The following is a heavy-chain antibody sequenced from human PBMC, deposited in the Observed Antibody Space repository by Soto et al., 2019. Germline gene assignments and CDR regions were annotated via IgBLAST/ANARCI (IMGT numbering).Heavy chain of an antibody. CDR2: IYYSGST. D-gene: IGHD6-19*01. CDR3: ARHLGAVAGSDAFDI. V-gene: IGHV4-59*08. J-gene: IGHJ3*02. CDR1: GGSISSYY. Sequence: SETLSVTCTVSGGSISSYYWSWIRQPPGKGLEWIGYIYYSGSTNYNPSLKSRVTISVDTSKNQFSLKLSSVTAADTAVYYCARHLGAVAGSDAFDIWGQGTMVTVSS.